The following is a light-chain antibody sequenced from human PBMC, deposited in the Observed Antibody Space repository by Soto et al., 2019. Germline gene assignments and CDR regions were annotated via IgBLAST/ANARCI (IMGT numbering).Light chain of an antibody. CDR3: CSYAGNSDVV. V-gene: IGLV2-23*02. J-gene: IGLJ2*01. CDR2: DVN. CDR1: SANVGTYNL. Sequence: QSVLTQPASVSGSPGQSITISCTGTSANVGTYNLVSWYQQHPGKAPKLIIYDVNKRPSGVSTRFSGSKSGNTASLTISGLRPEDEAEYHCCSYAGNSDVVFAGGPKLTVL.